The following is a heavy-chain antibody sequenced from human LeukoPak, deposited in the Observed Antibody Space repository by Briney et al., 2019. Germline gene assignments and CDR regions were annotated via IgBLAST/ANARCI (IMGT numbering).Heavy chain of an antibody. V-gene: IGHV1-8*03. Sequence: ASVKVSCKASGYTFTGYYIHWVRQAPGQGLEWMGWMNPNSGNTGYAQKFQGRVTITRNTSISTAYMELSSLRSEDTAVYYCARVAYTISTWGQGTLVTVSS. D-gene: IGHD2-2*01. CDR1: GYTFTGYY. J-gene: IGHJ4*02. CDR2: MNPNSGNT. CDR3: ARVAYTIST.